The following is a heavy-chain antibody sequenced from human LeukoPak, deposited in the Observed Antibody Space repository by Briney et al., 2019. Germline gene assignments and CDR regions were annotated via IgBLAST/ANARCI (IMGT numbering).Heavy chain of an antibody. CDR2: IYYSGST. CDR1: GGSISSGDYY. Sequence: PSETLSLTCTVSGGSISSGDYYWSWIRQPPGKGLEWIGYIYYSGSTYYNPSPKSRVTISVDTSKNQFSLKLSSVTAADTAVYYCARGGTTVTTLNWFDPWGQGTLVTVSS. D-gene: IGHD4-17*01. CDR3: ARGGTTVTTLNWFDP. V-gene: IGHV4-30-4*08. J-gene: IGHJ5*02.